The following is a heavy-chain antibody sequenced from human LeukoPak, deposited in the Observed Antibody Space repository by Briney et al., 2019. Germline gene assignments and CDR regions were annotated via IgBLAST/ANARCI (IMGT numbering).Heavy chain of an antibody. D-gene: IGHD6-19*01. CDR2: NSGSGDST. CDR3: AKPCRSGLSPFDAFDI. Sequence: GGSLRLSCVGSGFTFSSYAMSWVRQAPGKGLEWVSANSGSGDSTYYADSVKGRFTISRDNSKNTLYLQMNSLRAEDTAVYYCAKPCRSGLSPFDAFDIWGQGTMVTVSS. J-gene: IGHJ3*02. CDR1: GFTFSSYA. V-gene: IGHV3-23*01.